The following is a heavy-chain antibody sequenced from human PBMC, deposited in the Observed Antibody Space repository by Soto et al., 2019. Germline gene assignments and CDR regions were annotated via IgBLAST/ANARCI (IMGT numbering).Heavy chain of an antibody. CDR1: RYIFISGS. Sequence: SVEVSRKACRYIFISGSMRWVRQAPGQRLEWMGWINAGNGNTKYSQKFQGRVTITRDTSASTAYMELTSLRSEDTAVYYCARELQGLYYFDYWGQGTLVTFSS. CDR3: ARELQGLYYFDY. J-gene: IGHJ4*02. D-gene: IGHD2-15*01. CDR2: INAGNGNT. V-gene: IGHV1-3*01.